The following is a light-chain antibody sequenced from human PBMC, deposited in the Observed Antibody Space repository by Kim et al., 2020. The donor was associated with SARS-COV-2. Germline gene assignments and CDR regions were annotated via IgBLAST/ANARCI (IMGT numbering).Light chain of an antibody. CDR2: DVN. J-gene: IGLJ3*02. CDR1: ISNIGSYNY. CDR3: SSFTTRSTLV. Sequence: QSALTQPASVSGSPGQSITISCTGTISNIGSYNYVSLHQQHPGKAPKLMIYDVNKRPSGISSRFSGSKSGSTASLTISGLQSEDEADYYCSSFTTRSTLVFGGGTQLTVL. V-gene: IGLV2-14*03.